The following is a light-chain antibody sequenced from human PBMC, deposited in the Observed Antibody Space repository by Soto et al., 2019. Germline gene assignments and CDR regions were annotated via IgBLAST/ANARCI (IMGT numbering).Light chain of an antibody. CDR1: QRLLHSDGKTY. CDR2: EVN. V-gene: IGKV2D-29*02. Sequence: DIVMTQTPLSLSVTPGQPSSISFNSSQRLLHSDGKTYLYWYLQKPGQSPQLLIYEVNIRFSGVPDRFSGGGSGTDFTLKISRVQAEDVGLYYCMQSMQLPITFGQGTRLEIK. CDR3: MQSMQLPIT. J-gene: IGKJ5*01.